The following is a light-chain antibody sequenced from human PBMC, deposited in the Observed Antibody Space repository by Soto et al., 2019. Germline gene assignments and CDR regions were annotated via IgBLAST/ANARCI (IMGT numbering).Light chain of an antibody. J-gene: IGKJ5*01. CDR2: DAS. Sequence: ENVLTQSPATLSLSPGEGATLSCRASQSINTYLAWYQQKPGQAPRLLIYDASKRATGIPARFSGSGSGTNFTLTISSLVPEDFAVYYCQQRRSWQVTFGQGTRLEI. CDR3: QQRRSWQVT. CDR1: QSINTY. V-gene: IGKV3D-11*02.